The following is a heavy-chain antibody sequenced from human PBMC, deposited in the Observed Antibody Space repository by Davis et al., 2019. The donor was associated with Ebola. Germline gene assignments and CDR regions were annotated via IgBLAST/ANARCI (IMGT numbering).Heavy chain of an antibody. V-gene: IGHV4-4*07. CDR1: GDSISGYY. J-gene: IGHJ5*02. Sequence: SETLSLTCTVSGDSISGYYWSWIRQPAGKGLEWIGRMFTTGKTTYNPSLKSRVTMSVDTSKKQFSLNLRSVTAADTAVYYCAREPSGSYYDWFDPWGQGTLVTVSS. CDR3: AREPSGSYYDWFDP. D-gene: IGHD1-26*01. CDR2: MFTTGKT.